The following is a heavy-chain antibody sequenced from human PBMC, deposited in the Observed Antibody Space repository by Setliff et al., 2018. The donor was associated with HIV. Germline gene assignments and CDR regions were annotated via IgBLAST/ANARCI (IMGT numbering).Heavy chain of an antibody. D-gene: IGHD7-27*01. CDR2: ISAHNGNT. V-gene: IGHV1-18*01. Sequence: ASVKVSCKASGYSFTSYGISWVRQAPGQGLEWMGWISAHNGNTNYAQKVQDRVTMTTDTSTSTVYMELRSLRSDDTAVYYCARGGTGRPRPIDYWGQGTLVTVSS. CDR1: GYSFTSYG. CDR3: ARGGTGRPRPIDY. J-gene: IGHJ4*02.